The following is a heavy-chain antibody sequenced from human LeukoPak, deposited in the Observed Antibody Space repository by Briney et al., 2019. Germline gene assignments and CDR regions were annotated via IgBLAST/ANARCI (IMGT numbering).Heavy chain of an antibody. CDR2: INPSNGGT. D-gene: IGHD3-16*01. CDR1: GYTFTDYY. CDR3: ATVGVAGAMLRPANWFDP. Sequence: ASVKVSCKASGYTFTDYYIHWMRQAPGQGLEWMGWINPSNGGTNYAQKFQGRVTMTRDTSISTAYMELSSLRSDDTAVYYCATVGVAGAMLRPANWFDPWGQGTLVTVSS. V-gene: IGHV1-2*02. J-gene: IGHJ5*02.